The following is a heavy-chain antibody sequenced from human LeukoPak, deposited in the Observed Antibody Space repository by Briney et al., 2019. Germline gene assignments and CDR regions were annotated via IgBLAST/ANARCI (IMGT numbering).Heavy chain of an antibody. CDR1: GDSIGAYY. CDR2: VHKTGSI. CDR3: TKYGGSPANYFDS. J-gene: IGHJ4*02. D-gene: IGHD1-26*01. Sequence: SETLSLTCTVSGDSIGAYYWSWVRQPPGKGLEWIAFVHKTGSINYNPSLKSRATISMDTSNSQFSLHVNSVTAADTAVYYCTKYGGSPANYFDSWGPGTLVTVSP. V-gene: IGHV4-59*08.